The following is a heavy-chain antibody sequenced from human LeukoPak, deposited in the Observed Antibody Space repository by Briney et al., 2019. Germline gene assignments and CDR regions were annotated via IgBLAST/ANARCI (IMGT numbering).Heavy chain of an antibody. V-gene: IGHV3-33*01. CDR3: ARDPSGRAAAGRGDY. D-gene: IGHD6-13*01. CDR2: MWYDGSND. CDR1: GFTFSTFG. J-gene: IGHJ4*02. Sequence: GRSLRLSCAASGFTFSTFGMYWVRQARGKGLGWVTVMWYDGSNDDYADSVKGRFTNSRDNSKNTLYLQMNSLRAEDTAVYYCARDPSGRAAAGRGDYWGQGTLVTVSS.